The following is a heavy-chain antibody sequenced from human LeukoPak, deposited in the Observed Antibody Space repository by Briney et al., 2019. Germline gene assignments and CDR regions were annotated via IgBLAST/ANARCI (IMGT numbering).Heavy chain of an antibody. Sequence: ASVKVSCKTSGYIFTTYAIHWVRQAPGQRLEWMGLINADDGNTRYSQRFQGRVTITRDTSANTAYMELSSLRFEDTAVNYCARGIVVKPSANWFDPWGQGTPVTVSS. CDR2: INADDGNT. CDR1: GYIFTTYA. CDR3: ARGIVVKPSANWFDP. D-gene: IGHD2-2*01. V-gene: IGHV1-3*01. J-gene: IGHJ5*02.